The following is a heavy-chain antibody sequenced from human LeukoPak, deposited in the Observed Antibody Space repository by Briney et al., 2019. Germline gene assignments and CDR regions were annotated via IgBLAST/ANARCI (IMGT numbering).Heavy chain of an antibody. J-gene: IGHJ4*02. CDR1: GGSITSYF. CDR3: ARAASVHSSGIFDS. V-gene: IGHV4-4*07. CDR2: IYSSGST. D-gene: IGHD6-19*01. Sequence: SETLSLTCTVSGGSITSYFWTWIRQPAGQGLQYIWRIYSSGSTSYNPALKSRVTMSVDTSKNQFSLKLNSVTAADTAIYYCARAASVHSSGIFDSWGQGTLVTVSS.